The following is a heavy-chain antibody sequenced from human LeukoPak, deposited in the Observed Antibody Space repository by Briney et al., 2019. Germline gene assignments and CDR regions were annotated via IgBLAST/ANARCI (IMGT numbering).Heavy chain of an antibody. Sequence: GGSLRLSCVGSGFTFSRVGMQLVRQAPGKGLEWVAVIHNDGTMGQYADTVQGRFNISKDNSQDALYLQMNSLRDDDTAVYYCAKEGEAFRGYLDVWGKGTTVIVSS. CDR2: IHNDGTMG. J-gene: IGHJ6*03. CDR3: AKEGEAFRGYLDV. D-gene: IGHD3-3*02. CDR1: GFTFSRVG. V-gene: IGHV3-33*03.